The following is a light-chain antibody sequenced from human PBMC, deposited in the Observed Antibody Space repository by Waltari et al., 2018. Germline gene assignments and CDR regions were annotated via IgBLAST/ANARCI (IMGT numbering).Light chain of an antibody. Sequence: DIQMSQSPSSLSASVGDRVAITCRASQAINGYLLWYQQRPGKAPKLLISSVNTLATGVPSRFSGNGSGTEFTLAISRLQPEDFATYYCQQGDNYPFTFGPGTKLDVK. J-gene: IGKJ3*01. V-gene: IGKV1-9*01. CDR1: QAINGY. CDR2: SVN. CDR3: QQGDNYPFT.